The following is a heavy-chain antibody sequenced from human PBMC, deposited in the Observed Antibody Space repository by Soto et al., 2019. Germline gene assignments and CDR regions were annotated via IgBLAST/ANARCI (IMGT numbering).Heavy chain of an antibody. V-gene: IGHV1-69*01. CDR2: IIPIFGTA. Sequence: QVQLVQSGAEVKKPGSSVKVSCKASGGTFSSYAISWVRQAPGQGLEWMGGIIPIFGTANYAQKFQGRVTITADESTSTAYMELRSLRSEDTAVYYCAREGKGLCTNGVCYDYWGQGTLVTVSS. J-gene: IGHJ4*02. CDR1: GGTFSSYA. D-gene: IGHD2-8*01. CDR3: AREGKGLCTNGVCYDY.